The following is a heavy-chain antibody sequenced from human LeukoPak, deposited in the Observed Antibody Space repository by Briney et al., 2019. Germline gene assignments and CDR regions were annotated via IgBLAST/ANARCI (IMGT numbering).Heavy chain of an antibody. CDR3: ARDAGDYVSPSNYYYYYYMDV. CDR1: GGSISSYY. Sequence: PSETLSLTCTVSGGSISSYYWSWIRQPPGKGLEWIGYIYYSGSTSYNPSLKSRVTISVDTSKNQFSLKLSSVTAADTAVYYCARDAGDYVSPSNYYYYYYMDVWGKGTTVTISS. V-gene: IGHV4-59*01. D-gene: IGHD4-17*01. J-gene: IGHJ6*03. CDR2: IYYSGST.